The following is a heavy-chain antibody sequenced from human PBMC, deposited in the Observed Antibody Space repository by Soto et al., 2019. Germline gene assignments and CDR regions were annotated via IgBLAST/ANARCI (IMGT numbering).Heavy chain of an antibody. V-gene: IGHV3-23*01. CDR1: GFTVSSNY. Sequence: GGSLRLSCAASGFTVSSNYMSWVRQAPGKGLEWVSVISGSGGSTYYADSVKGRFTISRDNSKNTLYLQMNSLRAEDTAVYYCAKVSYYDYIWGSYRITGELDYRGQGTLVTVSS. J-gene: IGHJ4*02. D-gene: IGHD3-16*02. CDR3: AKVSYYDYIWGSYRITGELDY. CDR2: ISGSGGST.